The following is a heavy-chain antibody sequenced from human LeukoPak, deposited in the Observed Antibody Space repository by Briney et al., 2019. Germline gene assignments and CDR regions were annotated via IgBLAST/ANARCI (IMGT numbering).Heavy chain of an antibody. D-gene: IGHD2-2*01. J-gene: IGHJ6*03. V-gene: IGHV3-23*01. CDR1: GFTFSSYG. CDR2: ISGSGGST. Sequence: GGSLRLSCAASGFTFSSYGMSWVRQAPGKGLEWVSAISGSGGSTYYADSVKGRFTISRDNSKNTLYLQMNSLKAEATAVYYWSKSEVVGPDYYYYYYMDVWGKGTTVTISS. CDR3: SKSEVVGPDYYYYYYMDV.